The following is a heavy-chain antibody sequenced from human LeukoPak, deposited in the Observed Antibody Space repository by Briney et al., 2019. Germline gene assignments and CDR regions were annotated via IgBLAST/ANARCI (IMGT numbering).Heavy chain of an antibody. CDR3: ARDPAYHYDSAWAFDI. CDR2: ISSSSSYI. J-gene: IGHJ3*02. V-gene: IGHV3-21*01. CDR1: GFTFSSYS. Sequence: GGSLRLSCAASGFTFSSYSMNWVRQAPGKGLEWVSSISSSSSYIYYADSVKGRFTISRDNAKNSLYLQMNSLRAEDTAVYYCARDPAYHYDSAWAFDIWGQGTMVTVSS. D-gene: IGHD3-22*01.